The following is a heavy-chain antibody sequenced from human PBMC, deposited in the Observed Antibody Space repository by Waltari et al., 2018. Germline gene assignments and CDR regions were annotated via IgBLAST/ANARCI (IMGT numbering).Heavy chain of an antibody. V-gene: IGHV3-30*02. CDR3: AKENLFG. Sequence: QVQLVESGGGVVQPGGSLRLSCAASGFTFSSYGMHWVRQAPGKGLGCVAFIRYVGSKEYYADSVKGRFTISRDNSKNTLYLQMNSRRAEDTAVYYCAKENLFGWGQGTLVTVSS. D-gene: IGHD2-21*01. CDR2: IRYVGSKE. J-gene: IGHJ4*02. CDR1: GFTFSSYG.